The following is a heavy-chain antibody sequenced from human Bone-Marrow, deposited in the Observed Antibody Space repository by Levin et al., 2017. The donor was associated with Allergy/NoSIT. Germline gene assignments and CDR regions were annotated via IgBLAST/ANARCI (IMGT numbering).Heavy chain of an antibody. D-gene: IGHD5-24*01. CDR3: ARRSSPRGGWIDY. J-gene: IGHJ4*02. CDR1: GFTINSYL. CDR2: IAGGDGTT. Sequence: GESLKISCAASGFTINSYLMTWVRQAPGKGLEWVSAIAGGDGTTFYADSVKGRFTISRDDSKNTLFLQMDSLRDDDTAVYFCARRSSPRGGWIDYWGQGTLVTVSS. V-gene: IGHV3-23*01.